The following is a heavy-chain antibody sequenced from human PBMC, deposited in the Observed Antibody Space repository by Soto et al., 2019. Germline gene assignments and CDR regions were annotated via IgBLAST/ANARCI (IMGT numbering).Heavy chain of an antibody. J-gene: IGHJ5*02. V-gene: IGHV3-48*03. CDR1: GFTFSNFE. D-gene: IGHD2-21*02. CDR2: ISSGGNTM. Sequence: GSLRLSCAASGFTFSNFEMNWVRQAPGKGLEWVSYISSGGNTMYYADSEKGRFTISRDNAKNSLYLEMNILRAEDTAVYYCVRECVRDCHNWFELWGQGTLVTVSS. CDR3: VRECVRDCHNWFEL.